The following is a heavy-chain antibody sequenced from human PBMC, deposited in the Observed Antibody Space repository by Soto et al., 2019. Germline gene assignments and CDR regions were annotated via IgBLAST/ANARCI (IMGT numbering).Heavy chain of an antibody. CDR3: ARESMVRGAATGYFDY. J-gene: IGHJ4*02. D-gene: IGHD3-10*01. V-gene: IGHV1-69*12. CDR1: GGTFSSYA. CDR2: IIPIFGTA. Sequence: QAQLVQSGAAVKKPGSSVKVSCKASGGTFSSYAISWVRQAPGQGLEWMGGIIPIFGTANYAQKFQGRVTITADESTSTAYMERSSLRSEDTAVYYCARESMVRGAATGYFDYWGQGTLVTVSS.